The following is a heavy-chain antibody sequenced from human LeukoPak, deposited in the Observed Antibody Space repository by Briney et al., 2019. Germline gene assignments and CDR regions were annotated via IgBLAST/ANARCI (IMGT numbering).Heavy chain of an antibody. CDR2: ISTYIGVT. V-gene: IGHV1-18*04. J-gene: IGHJ5*02. CDR1: GFGFTSFG. Sequence: ASVKVSCKASGFGFTSFGVSWVRQAPGQGLEWMGWISTYIGVTHYAEKFEDRVTMTIDTSTTTAYMELRSLRYDDTAVYYCARDSDYSGNGNGDWFDPWGQGTAVTVSS. D-gene: IGHD4-11*01. CDR3: ARDSDYSGNGNGDWFDP.